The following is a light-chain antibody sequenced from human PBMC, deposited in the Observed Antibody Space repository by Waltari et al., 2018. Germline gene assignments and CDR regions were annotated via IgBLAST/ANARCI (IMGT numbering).Light chain of an antibody. Sequence: QSALTQPRSVSGSPGQSVTISCTGTSSDLGGYKHVSWYQQHPGEAPKPIFYDVTKRPSGVPDRFSGSKSGNTASLTISGLQAEDEADYYCCSFAHNNHFVFGTGTKVTVL. V-gene: IGLV2-11*01. CDR1: SSDLGGYKH. CDR2: DVT. J-gene: IGLJ1*01. CDR3: CSFAHNNHFV.